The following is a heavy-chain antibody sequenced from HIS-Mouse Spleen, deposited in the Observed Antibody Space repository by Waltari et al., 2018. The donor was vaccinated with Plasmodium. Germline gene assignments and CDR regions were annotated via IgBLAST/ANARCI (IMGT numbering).Heavy chain of an antibody. D-gene: IGHD6-6*01. J-gene: IGHJ5*02. CDR3: ARGPHPGIAARGFDP. V-gene: IGHV4-59*01. Sequence: QVQLQESGPGLVKPSETLSLTCTVSGGSISRYSWSWIRQPPGKGLEWIGYICSSGSTNYNPSLKSRVTISVDTSKNQFSLKLSSVTAADTAVYYCARGPHPGIAARGFDPWGQGTLVTVSS. CDR1: GGSISRYS. CDR2: ICSSGST.